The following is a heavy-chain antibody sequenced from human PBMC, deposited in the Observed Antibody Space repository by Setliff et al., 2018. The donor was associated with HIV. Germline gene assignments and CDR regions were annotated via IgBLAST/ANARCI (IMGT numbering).Heavy chain of an antibody. Sequence: SETLSLTCTVSGGAINSHYWSWIRQPPGKGLEWIGEINHSGSTNYNSSLKSRVTISVDTSKNQFSLKLSSVTAADTAVYYCARGSGRYYMWGQGTLVTVSS. V-gene: IGHV4-34*01. CDR2: INHSGST. CDR3: ARGSGRYYM. J-gene: IGHJ4*02. CDR1: GGAINSHY. D-gene: IGHD6-19*01.